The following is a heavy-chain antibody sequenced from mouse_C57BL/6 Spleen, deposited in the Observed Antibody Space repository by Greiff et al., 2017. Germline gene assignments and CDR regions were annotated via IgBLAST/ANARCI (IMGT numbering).Heavy chain of an antibody. CDR1: GFTFSDYG. J-gene: IGHJ1*03. CDR2: ISSGSSTI. Sequence: EVHLVESGGGLVKPGGSLKLSCAASGFTFSDYGMHWVRQAPEKGLEWVAYISSGSSTIYYADTVKGRVTISRDNAKNTLFLQMTSLRSEDTAMYYCARGYYGSSDFYWYFDVWGTGTTVTVSS. CDR3: ARGYYGSSDFYWYFDV. D-gene: IGHD1-1*01. V-gene: IGHV5-17*01.